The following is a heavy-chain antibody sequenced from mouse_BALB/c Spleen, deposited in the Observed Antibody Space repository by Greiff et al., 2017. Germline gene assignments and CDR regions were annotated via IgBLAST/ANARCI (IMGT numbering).Heavy chain of an antibody. CDR3: ARFYDGYYVWFAY. J-gene: IGHJ3*01. CDR2: INSNGGST. CDR1: GFTFSSYY. Sequence: EVQLVESGGGLVKLGGSLKLSCAASGFTFSSYYMSWVRQTPEKRLELVAAINSNGGSTYYPDTVKGRFTISRDNAKNTLYLQMSSLKSEDTALYYCARFYDGYYVWFAYWGQGTLVTVSA. D-gene: IGHD2-3*01. V-gene: IGHV5-6-2*01.